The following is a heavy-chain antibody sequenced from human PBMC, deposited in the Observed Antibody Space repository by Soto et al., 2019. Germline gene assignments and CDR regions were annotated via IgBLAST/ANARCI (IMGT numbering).Heavy chain of an antibody. Sequence: EVHLVESGGDLVQPGGSLRLSCAASGFSVSDDYMDWVRQAPGKGLEWVGRSRIKGRSYTTEYAPSVRGRFTISRDDSKNSLYLEMNSLSTEDTAVYYCTRWLSGWGDWGQGTLVTVSS. CDR3: TRWLSGWGD. D-gene: IGHD3-16*01. CDR2: SRIKGRSYTT. V-gene: IGHV3-72*01. CDR1: GFSVSDDY. J-gene: IGHJ4*02.